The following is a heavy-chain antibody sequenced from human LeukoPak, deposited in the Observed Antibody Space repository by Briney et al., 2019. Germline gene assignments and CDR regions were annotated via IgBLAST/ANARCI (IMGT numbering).Heavy chain of an antibody. J-gene: IGHJ4*02. Sequence: GGALRLSCAASGFTFSSYEMNWVRQAPGKGLEGVSYISSSGSTIYYADSVKGRFTISRDNAKNSLYLQMNSLRAEDTAVYYCARVRTYYYSFDYRGQGTLVTVSS. CDR1: GFTFSSYE. D-gene: IGHD1-26*01. V-gene: IGHV3-48*03. CDR2: ISSSGSTI. CDR3: ARVRTYYYSFDY.